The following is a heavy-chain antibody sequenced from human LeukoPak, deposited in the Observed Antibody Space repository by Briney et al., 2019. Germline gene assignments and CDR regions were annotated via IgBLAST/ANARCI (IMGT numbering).Heavy chain of an antibody. J-gene: IGHJ4*02. V-gene: IGHV3-21*01. D-gene: IGHD1-7*01. CDR2: ISGSSGLI. Sequence: PGGSLTLSCAASGFTFSNYAMSWVRQAPGKGLEWVSVISGSSGLILYADSVKGRFTVSRDYPKNTLFLQMNNLRIEDTALYFCATARNFRFEYWGQGSLVIVSA. CDR3: ATARNFRFEY. CDR1: GFTFSNYA.